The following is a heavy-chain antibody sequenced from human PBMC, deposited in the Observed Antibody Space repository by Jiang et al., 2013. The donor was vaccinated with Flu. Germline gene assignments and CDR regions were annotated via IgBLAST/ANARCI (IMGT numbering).Heavy chain of an antibody. Sequence: GAEVKKPGASVKVSCKASGYTFTGYYMHWVRQAPGQGLEWMGWINPNSGGTNYAQKFQGRVTMTRDTSISTAYMELSRLRSDDTAVYYCARWSGSYQTPFDYWGQGTLVTVSS. CDR1: GYTFTGYY. V-gene: IGHV1-2*02. CDR2: INPNSGGT. D-gene: IGHD1-26*01. CDR3: ARWSGSYQTPFDY. J-gene: IGHJ4*02.